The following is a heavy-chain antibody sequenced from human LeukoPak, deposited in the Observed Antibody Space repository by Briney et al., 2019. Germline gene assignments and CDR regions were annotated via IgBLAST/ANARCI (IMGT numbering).Heavy chain of an antibody. V-gene: IGHV4-59*01. D-gene: IGHD2-2*01. CDR2: IYYSGST. CDR1: GGSISSYY. Sequence: SETLSLTCTVSGGSISSYYWSWIRQPPGKGLEWIGHIYYSGSTNYNPSLKSRVTISVDTSKNQFSLKLSSVTAADTAVYYCARASRRVVPANQDYYYYYGMDVWGQGTTVTVSS. CDR3: ARASRRVVPANQDYYYYYGMDV. J-gene: IGHJ6*02.